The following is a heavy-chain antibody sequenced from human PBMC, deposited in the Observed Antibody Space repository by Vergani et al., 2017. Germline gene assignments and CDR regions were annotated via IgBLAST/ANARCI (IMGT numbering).Heavy chain of an antibody. CDR3: ARTSIRNHGMDG. CDR2: IYYSGSN. CDR1: GGSISSYY. V-gene: IGHV4-59*01. D-gene: IGHD1-14*01. Sequence: QVQLQESGPGLVKPSETLSLTCTVSGGSISSYYWSWIRQPPGKGLEWIGYIYYSGSNNYNPSLKSRVTKSVYTSKNQFSLMLSAVTAADTAVYYCARTSIRNHGMDGWGQGTTVTVSS. J-gene: IGHJ6*02.